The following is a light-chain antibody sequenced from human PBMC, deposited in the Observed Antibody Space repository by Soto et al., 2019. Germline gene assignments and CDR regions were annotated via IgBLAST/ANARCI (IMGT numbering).Light chain of an antibody. CDR2: DVS. CDR3: SSYTSSSTLFYV. J-gene: IGLJ1*01. V-gene: IGLV2-14*03. CDR1: SSDVGGYNS. Sequence: QSVLTQPASVSGSPGQSITISCTGSSSDVGGYNSVSWYQQHPGKASKLMIYDVSYRPSGVSIRFSGSKSGNTASLTISGFQAEDEADYYCSSYTSSSTLFYVFGTGTKVTVL.